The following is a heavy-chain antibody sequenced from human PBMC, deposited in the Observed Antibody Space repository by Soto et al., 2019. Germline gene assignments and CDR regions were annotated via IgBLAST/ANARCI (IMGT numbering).Heavy chain of an antibody. CDR1: GYTFTSYY. CDR2: INPIGGST. J-gene: IGHJ6*02. CDR3: ARDLPRLLWLGELLLFYYGMYX. Sequence: ASVKVSCKASGYTFTSYYMHWVRQAPGQGLEWMGIINPIGGSTSYAQKFQGRVNMTRDTSTSTVYMELSSLRSEDTAVYYCARDLPRLLWLGELLLFYYGMYXWGQGTTVTVS. D-gene: IGHD3-10*01. V-gene: IGHV1-46*01.